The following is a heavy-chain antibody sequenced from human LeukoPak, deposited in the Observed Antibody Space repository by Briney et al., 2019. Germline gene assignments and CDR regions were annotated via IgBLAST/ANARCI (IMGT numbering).Heavy chain of an antibody. Sequence: GALRLSCAASGFTFSTYPITWFRQAPGKGLEWVSAISASGGTTYYADSVKGRFTVSRDNSQNTVFLQMTSLRAEDTALYYCAKKPAKIADGNWFDPWGQGTLVTVSS. D-gene: IGHD5-24*01. CDR3: AKKPAKIADGNWFDP. J-gene: IGHJ5*02. CDR1: GFTFSTYP. V-gene: IGHV3-23*01. CDR2: ISASGGTT.